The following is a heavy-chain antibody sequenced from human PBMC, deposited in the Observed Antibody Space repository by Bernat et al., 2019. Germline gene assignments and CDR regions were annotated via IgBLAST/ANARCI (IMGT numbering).Heavy chain of an antibody. CDR1: GGSISNYY. CDR2: IYYSGST. J-gene: IGHJ5*02. CDR3: ARDQSAGYYVSHWFDP. Sequence: QVQLQESGPGLVKPSETLSLTCTVSGGSISNYYWSWIRQPPGKGLEWIGYIYYSGSTNYNPSLKSRVTISVDTSKNQFSLKLSSVTAADTAVYYCARDQSAGYYVSHWFDPWGQGTLVTVSS. D-gene: IGHD3-22*01. V-gene: IGHV4-59*01.